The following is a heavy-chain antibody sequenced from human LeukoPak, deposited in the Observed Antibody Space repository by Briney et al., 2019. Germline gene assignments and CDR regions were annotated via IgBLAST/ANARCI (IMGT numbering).Heavy chain of an antibody. CDR2: IGTAGGT. CDR1: GFTFSSYD. V-gene: IGHV3-13*01. Sequence: PGGSLRLSCAASGFTFSSYDMHWVRQATGKGLEWVSAIGTAGGTYYPGSVKGRFTISRENAKNSLYLQMNSLRAGDTAVYYCARASDYYDSSGYYTFFDYWGQGTLVTVSS. D-gene: IGHD3-22*01. J-gene: IGHJ4*02. CDR3: ARASDYYDSSGYYTFFDY.